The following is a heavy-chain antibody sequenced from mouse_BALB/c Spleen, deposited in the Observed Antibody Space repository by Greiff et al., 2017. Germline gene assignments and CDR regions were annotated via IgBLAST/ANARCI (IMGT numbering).Heavy chain of an antibody. V-gene: IGHV1-63*02. CDR3: ARKEYGNPAWFAY. CDR1: GYTFTNYW. CDR2: IYPGGGYT. D-gene: IGHD2-10*02. Sequence: VQLQQSGAERVRPGTSVKISCKASGYTFTNYWLGWVKQRPGHGLEWIGDIYPGGGYTNYNEKFKGKATLTADTSSSTAYMQLSSLTSEDSAVYFCARKEYGNPAWFAYWGQGTLVTVSA. J-gene: IGHJ3*01.